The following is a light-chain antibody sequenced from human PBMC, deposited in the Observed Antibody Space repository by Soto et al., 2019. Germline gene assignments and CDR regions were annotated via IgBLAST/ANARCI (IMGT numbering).Light chain of an antibody. CDR2: SNN. V-gene: IGLV1-44*01. CDR3: AEWDDSLNGFYA. J-gene: IGLJ1*01. CDR1: NSNIGSHT. Sequence: QSVLTQPPSASGTPVQRVTISCSGSNSNIGSHTVNWYQHLPGMAPTLLIFSNNQRPSGVPARFSGSKSGTSASLAISVLQSGDEGDYYCAEWDDSLNGFYAFGTGTKVTVL.